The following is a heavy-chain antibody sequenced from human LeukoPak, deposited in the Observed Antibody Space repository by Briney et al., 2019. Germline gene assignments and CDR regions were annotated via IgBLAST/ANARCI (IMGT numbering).Heavy chain of an antibody. CDR1: GFTFAGYW. Sequence: PGGSLRLSCAASGFTFAGYWISWVRQAPGKGLEWVANIKQDASEEYYVDSVKGRFTISRGNAKNSLYLQMNSLRAEDTAVYYCVRDRGRASVDYWGQGTLVTVSS. J-gene: IGHJ4*02. CDR3: VRDRGRASVDY. V-gene: IGHV3-7*01. D-gene: IGHD1-26*01. CDR2: IKQDASEE.